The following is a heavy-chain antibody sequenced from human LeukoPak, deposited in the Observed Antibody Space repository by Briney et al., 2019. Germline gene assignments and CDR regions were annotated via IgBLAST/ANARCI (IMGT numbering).Heavy chain of an antibody. D-gene: IGHD3-22*01. CDR2: ISGSGGST. V-gene: IGHV3-23*01. J-gene: IGHJ5*02. CDR1: GFTFSSYA. CDR3: AKDRPRTYYSDSSGDWFDP. Sequence: GGSLRLSCAASGFTFSSYAMCWVRQAPGKGLEWVSAISGSGGSTYYADSVKGRFTISRDNSKNTLYLQMSSLRAEDTAVYYCAKDRPRTYYSDSSGDWFDPWGQGTLVTVSS.